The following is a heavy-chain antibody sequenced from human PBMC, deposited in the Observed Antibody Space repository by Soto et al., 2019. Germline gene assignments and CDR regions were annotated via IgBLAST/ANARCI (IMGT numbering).Heavy chain of an antibody. D-gene: IGHD1-7*01. Sequence: GESLKISCKGSGYSFTTYWISWVRQMPGKGLEWMGRIDPSDSDTRYSPSFQGQVTISADKSISTAYLQLSSLKASATAMYYCARELSGGVDVWGQGTTVTVSS. CDR1: GYSFTTYW. J-gene: IGHJ6*02. CDR2: IDPSDSDT. V-gene: IGHV5-10-1*04. CDR3: ARELSGGVDV.